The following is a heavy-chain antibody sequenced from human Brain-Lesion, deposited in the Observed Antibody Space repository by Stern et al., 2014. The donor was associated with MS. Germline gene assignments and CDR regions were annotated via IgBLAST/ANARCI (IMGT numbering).Heavy chain of an antibody. J-gene: IGHJ5*02. CDR3: AGEEDIRYCSGGSCTGNWFDP. Sequence: VQLLESGPGLVKPSETLSLTCTVAGGSVSSTSYAWAWIRQPPGKGLEWSGPIYYSGNTDYSPSLKSRLTISPDTSKHQYSLQLRSVTAADTAVYYCAGEEDIRYCSGGSCTGNWFDPWGQGTLVTVSS. D-gene: IGHD2-15*01. CDR1: GGSVSSTSYA. V-gene: IGHV4-39*01. CDR2: IYYSGNT.